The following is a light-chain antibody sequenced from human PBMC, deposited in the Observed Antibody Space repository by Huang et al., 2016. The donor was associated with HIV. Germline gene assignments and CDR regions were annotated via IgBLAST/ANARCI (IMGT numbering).Light chain of an antibody. CDR1: QTVSSN. Sequence: EIVMTQSPATLSVSPGERATLSCRASQTVSSNLAWYQQKPGQAPRLLIYAASTRATDIPARFSGSGSGTECTLTISSLQSEDFAVYYCQHYRVWPPVYTFGQGTKLEIK. J-gene: IGKJ2*01. CDR2: AAS. V-gene: IGKV3-15*01. CDR3: QHYRVWPPVYT.